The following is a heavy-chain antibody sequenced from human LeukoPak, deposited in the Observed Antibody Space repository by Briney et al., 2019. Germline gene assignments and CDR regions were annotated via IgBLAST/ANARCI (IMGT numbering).Heavy chain of an antibody. Sequence: GGSLRLSCAASGFTFSIYSMNWVRQAPGKGLEWVSYISSDGGTIYYADSVKGRFTISRDNAKNSLYLQMDSLRAADTAVYYCARNYSPFDYWGQGTLVTVSS. CDR1: GFTFSIYS. V-gene: IGHV3-48*01. D-gene: IGHD3-10*01. CDR2: ISSDGGTI. J-gene: IGHJ4*02. CDR3: ARNYSPFDY.